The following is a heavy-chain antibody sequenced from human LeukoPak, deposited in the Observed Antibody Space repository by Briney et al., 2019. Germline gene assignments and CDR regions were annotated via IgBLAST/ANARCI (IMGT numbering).Heavy chain of an antibody. D-gene: IGHD3-22*01. J-gene: IGHJ6*02. V-gene: IGHV4-4*07. Sequence: SETLSLTCTVSGGSISSYYWSWIRQPAGKGLEWIGRIYTSGSTNYNPSLKSRVTMSVDTSKNQFSLKLSSVTAADTAVYYCATHSPQYYYDSSGYYGDYYYYGMDVWGQGTTVTVSS. CDR3: ATHSPQYYYDSSGYYGDYYYYGMDV. CDR2: IYTSGST. CDR1: GGSISSYY.